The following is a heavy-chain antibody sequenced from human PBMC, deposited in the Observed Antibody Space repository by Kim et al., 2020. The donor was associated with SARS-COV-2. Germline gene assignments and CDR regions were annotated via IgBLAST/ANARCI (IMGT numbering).Heavy chain of an antibody. CDR2: LFCDGRT. Sequence: GGSLRLSCAASGFSVRKTYLSWVRQAPGKGLEWVSLLFCDGRTFYADSVKGRFTVSKDNSKDTLYLQMNSLGAEDTAVYFCARAGYYDSSGHYFDFPFDLGGQGTQVTVSS. J-gene: IGHJ4*02. CDR1: GFSVRKTY. V-gene: IGHV3-66*01. CDR3: ARAGYYDSSGHYFDFPFDL. D-gene: IGHD3-22*01.